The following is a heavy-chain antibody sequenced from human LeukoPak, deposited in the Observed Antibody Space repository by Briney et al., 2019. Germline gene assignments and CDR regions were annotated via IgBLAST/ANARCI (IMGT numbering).Heavy chain of an antibody. Sequence: GGSLRLSCAASGFTFSSYWMTWIRQAPGRGLERVANIKQDGSEKYYVDSVKGRFTISRDNAKNSLYLQMNSLRAEDTAVYYCARDTGGGYSCYDCWGQGTLVTVSS. CDR3: ARDTGGGYSCYDC. CDR1: GFTFSSYW. CDR2: IKQDGSEK. D-gene: IGHD5-18*01. J-gene: IGHJ4*02. V-gene: IGHV3-7*01.